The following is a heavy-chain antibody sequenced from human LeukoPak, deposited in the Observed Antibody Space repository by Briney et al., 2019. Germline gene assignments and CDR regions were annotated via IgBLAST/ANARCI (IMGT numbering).Heavy chain of an antibody. Sequence: ASVKVPCKASGYTFTSYGISWVRQAPGQGLEWMGWISAYNGNTNYAQKLQGRVTMTTDTSTSTAYMELRSLRSDDTAVYYCARDQEYYYGSGSYNPNWFDPWGQGTLVTVSS. V-gene: IGHV1-18*04. CDR3: ARDQEYYYGSGSYNPNWFDP. J-gene: IGHJ5*02. D-gene: IGHD3-10*01. CDR1: GYTFTSYG. CDR2: ISAYNGNT.